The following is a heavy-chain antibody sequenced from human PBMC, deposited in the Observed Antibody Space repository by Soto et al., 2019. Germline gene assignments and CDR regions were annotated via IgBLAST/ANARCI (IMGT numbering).Heavy chain of an antibody. J-gene: IGHJ3*01. D-gene: IGHD3-22*01. CDR1: GFTFSSYS. V-gene: IGHV3-48*02. CDR2: ISSSSSTI. Sequence: GGSLRLSCAASGFTFSSYSMNWVRQAPGKGLEWVSYISSSSSTIYYADSVKGRFTISRDNAKNSLYLQMNSLRDEDTAVYYCGGDSSGYYYPDVFDLWGQGTMVTVSS. CDR3: GGDSSGYYYPDVFDL.